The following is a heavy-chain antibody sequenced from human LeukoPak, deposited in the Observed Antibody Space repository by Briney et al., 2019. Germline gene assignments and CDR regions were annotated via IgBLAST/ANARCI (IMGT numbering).Heavy chain of an antibody. V-gene: IGHV3-33*01. J-gene: IGHJ4*02. D-gene: IGHD3-22*01. Sequence: PGGSLRLSCAASGFTFSSYGMHWVRQAPGKGLEWVAVIWYDGSNKYYADSVKGRFTISRDNSKNTLYLQMNSLRAEDTAVYYCARGLPPYYYDSSGYNRGPFDYWGQGTLVTVSS. CDR1: GFTFSSYG. CDR3: ARGLPPYYYDSSGYNRGPFDY. CDR2: IWYDGSNK.